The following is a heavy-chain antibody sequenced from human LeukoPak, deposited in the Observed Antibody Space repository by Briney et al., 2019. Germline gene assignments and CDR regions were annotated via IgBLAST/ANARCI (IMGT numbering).Heavy chain of an antibody. CDR3: ARDMNWRASIWYFDL. CDR2: INPNTGDT. J-gene: IGHJ2*01. Sequence: GASVNVSCKASGYTFTGYFMHGVRQAPGQGLEWMGWINPNTGDTNFAQRFQGRVTMTRDTSINTAYLELRRLTSDDTAVYYCARDMNWRASIWYFDLWGRGTLVTVSS. V-gene: IGHV1-2*02. D-gene: IGHD3-16*01. CDR1: GYTFTGYF.